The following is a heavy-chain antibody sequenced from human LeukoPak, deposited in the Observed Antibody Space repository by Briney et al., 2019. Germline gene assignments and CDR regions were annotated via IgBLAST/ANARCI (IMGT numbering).Heavy chain of an antibody. J-gene: IGHJ5*02. CDR1: GGSISSYY. CDR3: ARDYSGSGSYSNWFDP. Sequence: SETLSLTCTVSGGSISSYYWSWIRQPPGKGLEWIGYIYYSGSTNYNPSLKSRVTISVDTSKNQFSLKLSSVTAADTAVYYCARDYSGSGSYSNWFDPWGQGTLVTVSS. D-gene: IGHD1-26*01. CDR2: IYYSGST. V-gene: IGHV4-59*01.